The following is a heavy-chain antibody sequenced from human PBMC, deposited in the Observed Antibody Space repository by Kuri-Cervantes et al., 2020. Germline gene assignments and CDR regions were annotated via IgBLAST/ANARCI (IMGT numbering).Heavy chain of an antibody. CDR1: GYTFTSYG. CDR3: ARCGYGTSNWFDP. D-gene: IGHD3-22*01. Sequence: ASVKVSCKASGYTFTSYGISWVRQAPGQGLEWMGWISAYNGDTNYAQKLQGRVTITRDTSASTAYMELSSLRSEDTAVYYCARCGYGTSNWFDPWGQGTLVTVSS. CDR2: ISAYNGDT. V-gene: IGHV1-18*01. J-gene: IGHJ5*02.